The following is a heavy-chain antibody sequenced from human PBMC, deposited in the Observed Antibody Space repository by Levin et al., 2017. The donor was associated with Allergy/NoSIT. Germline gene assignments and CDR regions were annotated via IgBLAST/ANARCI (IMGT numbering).Heavy chain of an antibody. J-gene: IGHJ4*02. V-gene: IGHV4-61*02. D-gene: IGHD3-10*01. CDR3: ARAEVGSEH. CDR1: GGSISSGSYY. CDR2: IYSSGSA. Sequence: SQTLSLTCKVSGGSISSGSYYWSWIRQPAAKGLGWIGRIYSSGSANYNPSLKSRVTISVDTSKNQFSLKLSSVTAADTAVYYCARAEVGSEHWGQGTLVTVSS.